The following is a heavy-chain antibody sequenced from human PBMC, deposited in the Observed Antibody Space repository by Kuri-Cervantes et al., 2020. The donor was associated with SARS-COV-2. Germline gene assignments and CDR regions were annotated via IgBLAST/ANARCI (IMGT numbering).Heavy chain of an antibody. Sequence: GGSLRLSCAASGFTFSSYAMHWVRQAPGKGLEWVAVISYDGSNKYYADSVKGRYTISRDNSRNTLYLQMHSLRAEDTALYYCATQGYSDFWSGYYTSRAHVDSWGQGTLVTVSS. CDR2: ISYDGSNK. D-gene: IGHD3-3*01. CDR1: GFTFSSYA. J-gene: IGHJ4*02. CDR3: ATQGYSDFWSGYYTSRAHVDS. V-gene: IGHV3-30-3*01.